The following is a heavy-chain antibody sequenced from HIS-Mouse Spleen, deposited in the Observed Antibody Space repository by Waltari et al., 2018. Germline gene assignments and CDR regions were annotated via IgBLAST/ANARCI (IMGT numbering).Heavy chain of an antibody. CDR3: AKDRGSQFDY. CDR2: ISYDGSNK. J-gene: IGHJ4*02. Sequence: QVQLVESGGGVVQPGRSLRLSCAASGFTFSSYGMHWVRRAPGKGLEWVEVISYDGSNKYYAESVKGRFTISRDNSKNTLYLQMNSLRAEDTAVYYCAKDRGSQFDYWGQGTLVTVSS. D-gene: IGHD1-26*01. V-gene: IGHV3-30*18. CDR1: GFTFSSYG.